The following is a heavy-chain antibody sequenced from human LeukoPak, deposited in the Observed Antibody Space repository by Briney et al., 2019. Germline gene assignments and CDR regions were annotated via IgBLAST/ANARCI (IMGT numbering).Heavy chain of an antibody. CDR1: GFSLSTSGMR. V-gene: IGHV2-70*04. CDR2: IDWDDDK. Sequence: SGPTLVNPTQTITLTCTFSGFSLSTSGMRVSWIRQPPGKALEWLARIDWDDDKFYSTSLKTRLTISKDTSKNQVVLTMTNMDPVDTATYYCARDRGHYYYTDVWGKGTTVTVSS. CDR3: ARDRGHYYYTDV. J-gene: IGHJ6*03.